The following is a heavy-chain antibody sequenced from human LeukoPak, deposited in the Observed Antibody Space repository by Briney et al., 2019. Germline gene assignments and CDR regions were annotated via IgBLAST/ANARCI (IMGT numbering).Heavy chain of an antibody. CDR1: GGSISSSSYY. CDR2: IYYSGST. D-gene: IGHD5-24*01. CDR3: ARQGYRGDY. Sequence: LETLSLTCTVSGGSISSSSYYWGWIRQPPGKGLEWIGSIYYSGSTYYNPSLKSRVTISVDTSKNQFSLKLSSVTAADTAVYYCARQGYRGDYWGQGTLVTVSS. V-gene: IGHV4-39*01. J-gene: IGHJ4*02.